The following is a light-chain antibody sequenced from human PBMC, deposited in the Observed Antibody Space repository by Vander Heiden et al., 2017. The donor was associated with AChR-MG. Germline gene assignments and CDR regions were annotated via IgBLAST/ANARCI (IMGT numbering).Light chain of an antibody. Sequence: EIVLTQSPGTLSLSPGERATLSCRASQSVSSSYLAWYQQKPGQAPRLLIYGASSRATGIPDRFSGSGSGKDFTLTISRLEPEDFAVYYCQQYGSSPVTFGQGTKLEIK. J-gene: IGKJ2*01. V-gene: IGKV3-20*01. CDR2: GAS. CDR1: QSVSSSY. CDR3: QQYGSSPVT.